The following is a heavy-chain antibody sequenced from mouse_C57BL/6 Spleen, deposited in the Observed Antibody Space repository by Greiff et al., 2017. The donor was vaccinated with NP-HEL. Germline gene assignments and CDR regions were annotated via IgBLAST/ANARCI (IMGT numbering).Heavy chain of an antibody. Sequence: QVQLQQSGPELVKPGASVKLSCKASGYTFTSYGINWVKQRPGQGLEWIGWIYPSDGSTNYNEKFKGKATLTVDTSSSTAYMGLHSLTSEDSAVYCCARSGDYDDGFDYWGQGTTLTVSS. V-gene: IGHV1-85*01. CDR2: IYPSDGST. CDR1: GYTFTSYG. CDR3: ARSGDYDDGFDY. D-gene: IGHD2-4*01. J-gene: IGHJ2*01.